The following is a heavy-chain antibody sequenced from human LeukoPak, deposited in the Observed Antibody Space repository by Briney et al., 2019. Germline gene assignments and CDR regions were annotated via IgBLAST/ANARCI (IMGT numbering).Heavy chain of an antibody. V-gene: IGHV3-21*01. CDR2: IITVATYI. CDR3: ARLRRNGDSGGFYYYYDY. J-gene: IGHJ4*02. CDR1: GFTFTSFS. D-gene: IGHD3-22*01. Sequence: GGSLRLSCAASGFTFTSFSFNWVRQAPGKGLEWVSSIITVATYIYYADSVRGRFTISRDNAKNSVYLQMDSLRAEDTGVYYCARLRRNGDSGGFYYYYDYWGQGNLVSVSS.